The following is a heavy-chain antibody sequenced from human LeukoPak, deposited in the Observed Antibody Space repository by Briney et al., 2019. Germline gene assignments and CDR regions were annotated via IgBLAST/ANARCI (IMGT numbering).Heavy chain of an antibody. V-gene: IGHV3-48*03. Sequence: GGSLRLSCAASGFTFSSYEMNWVRQAPGKGLEWLSYISDSGTTIYYADSVKGRFTISRDNAKNSLYLQMNSLRAEDTAVYYCARTVGAGEGVDYWGQGTLVTISS. D-gene: IGHD1-26*01. J-gene: IGHJ4*02. CDR3: ARTVGAGEGVDY. CDR2: ISDSGTTI. CDR1: GFTFSSYE.